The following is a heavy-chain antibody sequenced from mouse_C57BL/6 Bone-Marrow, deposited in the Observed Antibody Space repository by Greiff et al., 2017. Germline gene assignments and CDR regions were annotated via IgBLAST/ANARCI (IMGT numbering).Heavy chain of an antibody. CDR1: GFTFTSYG. J-gene: IGHJ3*01. CDR3: GIHGITTVVSLLWFAY. D-gene: IGHD1-1*01. V-gene: IGHV5-6*01. CDR2: ISSGGGYT. Sequence: EVMLVESGGDLVKPGGSLKLSCAASGFTFTSYGMSWVRQTPDKGLEWVATISSGGGYTHYPDSVKGRFTFSTDNATNTPYLQMSSLKSADSAMFYCGIHGITTVVSLLWFAYWGQRTLVTVSA.